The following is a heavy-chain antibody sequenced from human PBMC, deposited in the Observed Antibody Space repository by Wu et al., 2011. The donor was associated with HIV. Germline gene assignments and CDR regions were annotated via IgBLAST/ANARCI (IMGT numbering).Heavy chain of an antibody. CDR2: IIPNSGTT. CDR3: ARDLGGDEDY. J-gene: IGHJ4*02. V-gene: IGHV1-69*14. Sequence: QVLLVQSGAEVKKPGSSVKVSCKTSGDSLTKYAFSWVRQAPGQGLEWMGGIIPNSGTTNYARKFQGRFTVTADTSTTTVHMELRSLRSEDTAVYYCARDLGGDEDYWGQGTLVTVSS. CDR1: GDSLTKYA. D-gene: IGHD2-21*01.